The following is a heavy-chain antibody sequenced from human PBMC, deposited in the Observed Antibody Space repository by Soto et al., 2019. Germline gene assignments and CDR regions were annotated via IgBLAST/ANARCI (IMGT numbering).Heavy chain of an antibody. Sequence: QVQLVQSGAELKKPGASVKVSCQASDYIFSSFGIIWVRQAPGQGLEWMGWISAYNGNTNYAQKFQGRVTMTTDTSTSTAYVEVRSLSSDDTAVYYCARESREYGYYYAMDVWGQGTTVTVSS. J-gene: IGHJ6*02. CDR3: ARESREYGYYYAMDV. V-gene: IGHV1-18*01. D-gene: IGHD3-10*01. CDR2: ISAYNGNT. CDR1: DYIFSSFG.